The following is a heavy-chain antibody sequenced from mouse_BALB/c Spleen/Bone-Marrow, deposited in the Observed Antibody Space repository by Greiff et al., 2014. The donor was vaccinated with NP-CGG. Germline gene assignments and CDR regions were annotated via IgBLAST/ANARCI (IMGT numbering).Heavy chain of an antibody. D-gene: IGHD2-4*01. V-gene: IGHV1-54*01. Sequence: VQLQQSGAKLVRPGTSVKVSCKGSGYAFTNYLIEWVKQRPGQGLEWIGVINSGSGGTKYNEKFKGKATLTADKSSSTAYMQLSSLTSDDSAVYFCARAITDAMDYWGQGTSVTVSS. CDR3: ARAITDAMDY. CDR2: INSGSGGT. CDR1: GYAFTNYL. J-gene: IGHJ4*01.